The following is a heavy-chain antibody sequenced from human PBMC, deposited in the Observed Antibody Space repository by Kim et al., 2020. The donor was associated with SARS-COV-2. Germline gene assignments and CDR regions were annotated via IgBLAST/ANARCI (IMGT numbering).Heavy chain of an antibody. Sequence: ASVKVSCKVSGYTLTELSMHWVRQAPGKGLEWMGGFDPEDGETINAQKFQGRVTMTEDTSTDTVYMELSSLRSEDTAVYYCATLDSSGYYKEYYFDYWGQGTLVTVSS. V-gene: IGHV1-24*01. CDR3: ATLDSSGYYKEYYFDY. CDR2: FDPEDGET. J-gene: IGHJ4*02. CDR1: GYTLTELS. D-gene: IGHD3-22*01.